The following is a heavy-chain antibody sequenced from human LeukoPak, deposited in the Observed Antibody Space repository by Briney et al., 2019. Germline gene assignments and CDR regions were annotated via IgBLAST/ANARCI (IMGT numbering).Heavy chain of an antibody. Sequence: ASVKVSCKASGGTFSSYAISWVRQAPGQGLEWMGRIIPILGIANYAQKFQGRVTITADKSTSTAYMELSSLRSEDTAVYYCARGLNELLVDFDYWSQGTLVTVSS. D-gene: IGHD2-8*02. V-gene: IGHV1-69*04. CDR2: IIPILGIA. J-gene: IGHJ4*02. CDR1: GGTFSSYA. CDR3: ARGLNELLVDFDY.